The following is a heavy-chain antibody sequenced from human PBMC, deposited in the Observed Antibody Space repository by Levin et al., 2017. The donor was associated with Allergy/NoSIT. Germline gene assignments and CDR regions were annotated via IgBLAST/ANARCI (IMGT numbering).Heavy chain of an antibody. CDR1: GFTFSSYG. V-gene: IGHV3-30*18. CDR3: AKDRVPGTFWSGPIDY. D-gene: IGHD3-3*01. Sequence: GESLKISCAASGFTFSSYGMHWVRQAPGKGLEWVAVISYDGSNKYYADSVKGRFTISRDNSKNTLYLQMNSLRAEDTAVYYCAKDRVPGTFWSGPIDYWGQGTLVTVSS. CDR2: ISYDGSNK. J-gene: IGHJ4*02.